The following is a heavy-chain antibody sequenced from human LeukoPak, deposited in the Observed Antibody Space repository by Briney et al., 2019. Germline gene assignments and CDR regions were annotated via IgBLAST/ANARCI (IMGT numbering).Heavy chain of an antibody. CDR3: ARVFNPLMITLGGVIVEERYFQH. J-gene: IGHJ1*01. Sequence: ASVKVSCKASGYTFTSYAMNWVRQAPGQGLEWMGWINTNTGNPTYAQGFTGRFVFSLDTSVSTAYLQISSLKAEDTAVYYCARVFNPLMITLGGVIVEERYFQHWGQGTLVTVSS. D-gene: IGHD3-16*02. CDR2: INTNTGNP. CDR1: GYTFTSYA. V-gene: IGHV7-4-1*02.